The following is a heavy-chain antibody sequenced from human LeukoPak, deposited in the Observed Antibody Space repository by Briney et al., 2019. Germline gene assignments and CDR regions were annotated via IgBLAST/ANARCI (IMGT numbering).Heavy chain of an antibody. J-gene: IGHJ4*02. CDR2: IGTAGDT. D-gene: IGHD6-13*01. CDR1: GFTFSSYD. Sequence: GGSLRLSCAASGFTFSSYDMHWVRHATGKGLEWVSAIGTAGDTYYPGSVKGRFTISRENAKNSLYLQMNSLRAGDTAVYYCARFGAAGGFDYWGQGTLVTVSS. V-gene: IGHV3-13*01. CDR3: ARFGAAGGFDY.